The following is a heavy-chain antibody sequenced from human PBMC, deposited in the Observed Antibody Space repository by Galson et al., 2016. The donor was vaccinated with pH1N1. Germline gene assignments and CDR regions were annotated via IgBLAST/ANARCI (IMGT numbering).Heavy chain of an antibody. D-gene: IGHD2-21*01. CDR3: ADCYREKLGTGTHYCYSMDD. V-gene: IGHV4-31*03. J-gene: IGHJ6*03. CDR1: GGPISSGGYY. CDR2: ISHRGST. Sequence: TLSLTCTVSGGPISSGGYYWTWIRQPPGKGLEWIGDISHRGSTSHSPSLKSRLSLSVDPSSNQFSLNLHSVPAADTAVDYCADCYREKLGTGTHYCYSMDDWGPGTTVTVSS.